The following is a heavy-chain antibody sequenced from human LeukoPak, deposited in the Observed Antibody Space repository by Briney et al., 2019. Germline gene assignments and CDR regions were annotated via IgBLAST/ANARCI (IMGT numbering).Heavy chain of an antibody. CDR3: ARGNYTVRILDY. CDR2: IYYSGST. D-gene: IGHD2-2*02. Sequence: SETLSLTCTVSGGSISSYYWSWIRQPPGKGLEWIGYIYYSGSTNYNPSLKSRVTISVDTSKNQFSLKLSSVTAADTAVYYCARGNYTVRILDYWGQGTLVTVSS. CDR1: GGSISSYY. J-gene: IGHJ4*02. V-gene: IGHV4-59*12.